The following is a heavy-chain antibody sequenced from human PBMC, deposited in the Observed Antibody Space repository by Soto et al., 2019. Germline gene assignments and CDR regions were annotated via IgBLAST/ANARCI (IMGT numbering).Heavy chain of an antibody. Sequence: PGGSLRLSCAASGFTFSSYAMSWVRQAPGKGLEWVSAISGSGGSTYYADAVKGRFTISRDNSKNTLYLQMNSLRAEDTAVYYCAKGVTMIVVVSDYWGQGTLVTVSS. D-gene: IGHD3-22*01. CDR3: AKGVTMIVVVSDY. J-gene: IGHJ4*02. CDR2: ISGSGGST. CDR1: GFTFSSYA. V-gene: IGHV3-23*01.